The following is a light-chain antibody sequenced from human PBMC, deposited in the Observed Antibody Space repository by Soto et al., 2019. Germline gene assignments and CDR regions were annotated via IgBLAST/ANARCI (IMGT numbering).Light chain of an antibody. CDR1: QSISSY. Sequence: DIQMTQSPSSLSASVGDRVTITCRASQSISSYLNWYQQKPGKAPKLLIYAASSVQSGVPSRFSGSGSGTDFTLTISSLQPEDFATYYCQQSYSTLPTFGGGTKVEIK. V-gene: IGKV1-39*01. CDR3: QQSYSTLPT. J-gene: IGKJ4*01. CDR2: AAS.